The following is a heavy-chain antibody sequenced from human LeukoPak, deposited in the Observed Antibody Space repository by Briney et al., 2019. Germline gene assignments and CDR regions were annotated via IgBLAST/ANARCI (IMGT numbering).Heavy chain of an antibody. J-gene: IGHJ4*02. D-gene: IGHD5-24*01. V-gene: IGHV1-8*01. CDR2: MNPNSGNT. Sequence: GASVKVSCKASGYTFASYDINWVRQATGQGLEWMGWMNPNSGNTGYAQKFQGRVTMTRDTSISTAYMELSRLRSDDTAVYYCARDLFDGLGDYWGQGTLVTVSS. CDR1: GYTFASYD. CDR3: ARDLFDGLGDY.